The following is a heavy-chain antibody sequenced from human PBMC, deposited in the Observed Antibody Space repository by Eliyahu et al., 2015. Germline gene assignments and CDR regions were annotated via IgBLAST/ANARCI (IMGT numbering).Heavy chain of an antibody. CDR2: IYPGDSDT. J-gene: IGHJ4*02. D-gene: IGHD2-2*01. V-gene: IGHV5-51*01. CDR3: ARLGGYCTSTSCPGNYFHY. CDR1: GNTFTSYW. Sequence: EVQLVQSGAEVKKPGESLKISCKGSGNTFTSYWIGWVRQMPGKGLEWMGIIYPGDSDTRYSPSFQGQVTISADRSISTAYLQWSSLKASDTAVYYCARLGGYCTSTSCPGNYFHYWGQGTLVTVSS.